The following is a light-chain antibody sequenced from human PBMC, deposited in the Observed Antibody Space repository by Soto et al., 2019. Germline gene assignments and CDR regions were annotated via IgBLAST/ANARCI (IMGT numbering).Light chain of an antibody. J-gene: IGLJ3*02. V-gene: IGLV1-36*01. Sequence: QSVLTQPSSVSDAPRQRVTISCSGSSSNIESNAVNWYQQIPGKAPKLLIYYDDLVSSGVSDRFSGSKSGTTASLAISGLQSEDEADYFCAVWDDNLKGWVFGGGTKLTVL. CDR2: YDD. CDR1: SSNIESNA. CDR3: AVWDDNLKGWV.